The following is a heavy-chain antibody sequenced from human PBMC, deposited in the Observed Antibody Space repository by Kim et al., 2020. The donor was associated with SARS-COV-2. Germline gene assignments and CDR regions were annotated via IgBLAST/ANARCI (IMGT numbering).Heavy chain of an antibody. V-gene: IGHV3-23*01. CDR1: GFTFSSYA. J-gene: IGHJ4*02. CDR2: ISGSGGST. Sequence: GGSLRLSCAASGFTFSSYAMSWVRQAPGKGLEWVSAISGSGGSTYYADSVKGRFTISRDNSKNTLYLQMNSLRAEYTAVYYCAKDLLGSRYTFDYWGQGTLVTVSS. CDR3: AKDLLGSRYTFDY. D-gene: IGHD7-27*01.